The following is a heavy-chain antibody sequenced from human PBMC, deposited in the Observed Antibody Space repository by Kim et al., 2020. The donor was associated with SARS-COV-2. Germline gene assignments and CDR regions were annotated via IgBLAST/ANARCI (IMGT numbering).Heavy chain of an antibody. CDR2: ISYDGSNK. CDR1: GFTFSSYA. Sequence: GGSMRLSCAASGFTFSSYAMHWVRQAPGKGLEWVAVISYDGSNKYYADSVKGRFTISRDNSKNTLYLQMNSLRAEDTAVYYCARDNGVGATVFPFWGQGTLVTVSS. J-gene: IGHJ4*02. D-gene: IGHD1-26*01. CDR3: ARDNGVGATVFPF. V-gene: IGHV3-30*04.